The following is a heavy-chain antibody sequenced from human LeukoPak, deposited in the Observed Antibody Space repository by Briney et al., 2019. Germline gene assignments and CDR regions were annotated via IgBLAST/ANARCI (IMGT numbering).Heavy chain of an antibody. D-gene: IGHD3-3*01. CDR2: INPNSGGT. CDR1: AYTFTGYY. CDR3: TRSYYDSWSAWDLFDY. V-gene: IGHV1-2*02. Sequence: ASVKVSCKASAYTFTGYYVHWVRQAPGQGLEWMGWINPNSGGTKYAQKFQGRVTMTRDTSISTAYMELSRLRSDDTAVYYCTRSYYDSWSAWDLFDYWGQGTLVTVSS. J-gene: IGHJ4*02.